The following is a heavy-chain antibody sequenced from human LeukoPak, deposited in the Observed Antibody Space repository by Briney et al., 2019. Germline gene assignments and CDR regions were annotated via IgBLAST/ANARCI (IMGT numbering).Heavy chain of an antibody. D-gene: IGHD2-2*01. V-gene: IGHV3-20*04. CDR2: INWNGGST. CDR1: GFTFDDYG. Sequence: GGSLRLSCAASGFTFDDYGMSWVRQAPGKGLEWVSGINWNGGSTGYADSVKGRFTISRDNAKNSLYLQMNSLRAEDTALYYRARDSLHCSSTSCYHYYYMDVWGKGTTVTASS. J-gene: IGHJ6*03. CDR3: ARDSLHCSSTSCYHYYYMDV.